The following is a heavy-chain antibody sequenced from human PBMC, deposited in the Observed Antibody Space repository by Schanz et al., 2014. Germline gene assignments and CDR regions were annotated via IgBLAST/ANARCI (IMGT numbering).Heavy chain of an antibody. CDR3: ARSPGDFPGWFDS. V-gene: IGHV4-4*02. CDR2: IYHSGRT. CDR1: GGSISSSNW. Sequence: QVQLQESGPGLVKPSGTLSLTCAVSGGSISSSNWWSWVRQPPGKGLEWIGEIYHSGRTNYNPPLKSRVTISVDKSTNEFSLKRSSVTAADTAVYYCARSPGDFPGWFDSWGQGTLVTVSS. D-gene: IGHD4-17*01. J-gene: IGHJ5*01.